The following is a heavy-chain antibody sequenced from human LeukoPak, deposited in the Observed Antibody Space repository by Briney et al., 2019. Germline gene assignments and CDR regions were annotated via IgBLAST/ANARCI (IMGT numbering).Heavy chain of an antibody. D-gene: IGHD5-18*01. J-gene: IGHJ4*01. CDR2: IYYIGRT. Sequence: SETLSLTCTVSGGSISSYYWSWIRQPPGKGLEWIGYIYYIGRTNYNPSLKSRVTISVDTSKNQFSLMLTSVTAADTTVYYCARHVDTAVVLYFDYWGHGALVTVSS. CDR1: GGSISSYY. V-gene: IGHV4-59*01. CDR3: ARHVDTAVVLYFDY.